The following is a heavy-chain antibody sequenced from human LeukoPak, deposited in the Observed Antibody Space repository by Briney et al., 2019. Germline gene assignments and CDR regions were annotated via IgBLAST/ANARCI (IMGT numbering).Heavy chain of an antibody. Sequence: PGRSLRLSCAASGFTFNTYGMHWVRQTPGEGLEWVAVISSDGSHNYYADSVKGRFTISRDNSKNTLYLQMNSLRAEDTAVYYCAKGGYSYGFADFWGQGTLVTVSS. D-gene: IGHD5-18*01. V-gene: IGHV3-30*18. CDR2: ISSDGSHN. CDR3: AKGGYSYGFADF. CDR1: GFTFNTYG. J-gene: IGHJ4*02.